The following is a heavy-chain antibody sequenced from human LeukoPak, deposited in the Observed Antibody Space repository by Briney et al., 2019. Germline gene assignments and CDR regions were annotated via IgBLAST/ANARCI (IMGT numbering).Heavy chain of an antibody. Sequence: PSETLSLTCIVSGGSISSYYWGWIRQPPGKGLEWIGWIYYSGSTSYNPSLKSRVTISVDTSKNQFSLKLNSVTAADTAVYYCARVGDCSGGTCFGYWGQGTLVTVSS. CDR3: ARVGDCSGGTCFGY. CDR1: GGSISSYY. J-gene: IGHJ4*02. V-gene: IGHV4-59*01. CDR2: IYYSGST. D-gene: IGHD2-15*01.